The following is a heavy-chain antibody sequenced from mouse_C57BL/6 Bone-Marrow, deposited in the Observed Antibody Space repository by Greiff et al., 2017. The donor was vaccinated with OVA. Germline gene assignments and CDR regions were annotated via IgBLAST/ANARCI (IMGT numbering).Heavy chain of an antibody. CDR1: GYTFTSYW. J-gene: IGHJ3*01. Sequence: QVQLQQPGAELVRPGSSVKLSCKASGYTFTSYWMHWVKQRPIQGLEWIGNIDPSDSETHYNQKFKDKATLTDDKSSSTAYMQLSSLTSEDSAVYYGARHYDYERALFAYWGQGTLVTVSA. V-gene: IGHV1-52*01. CDR3: ARHYDYERALFAY. CDR2: IDPSDSET. D-gene: IGHD2-4*01.